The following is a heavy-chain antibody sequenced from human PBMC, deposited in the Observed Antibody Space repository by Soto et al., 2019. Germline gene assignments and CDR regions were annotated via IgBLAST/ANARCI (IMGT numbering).Heavy chain of an antibody. D-gene: IGHD3-16*01. V-gene: IGHV4-39*01. Sequence: PSETLSLTCTVSGGSISSSSYYWGWIRQPPGKGLEWIGSIYYSGSTYYNPSLRSRVTISVDTSKNQFSLKLSSVTAADTAVYYCARMMTDAFDIWGQGTMVTVSS. CDR3: ARMMTDAFDI. CDR1: GGSISSSSYY. J-gene: IGHJ3*02. CDR2: IYYSGST.